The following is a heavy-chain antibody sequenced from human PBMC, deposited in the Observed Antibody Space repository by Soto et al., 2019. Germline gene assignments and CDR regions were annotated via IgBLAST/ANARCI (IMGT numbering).Heavy chain of an antibody. CDR2: IYHSGST. Sequence: PSETLSLTCALSGGSIRSGDYAWSWIRQPPGKGLEWIGYIYHSGSTYYNPSLESRVTISVDRSKNQFSLRLDSVSAADTAVYYCARAQSSPYDDSSGFQTNFFDTWGQGTLVTVSS. D-gene: IGHD3-22*01. V-gene: IGHV4-30-2*01. CDR1: GGSIRSGDYA. J-gene: IGHJ5*02. CDR3: ARAQSSPYDDSSGFQTNFFDT.